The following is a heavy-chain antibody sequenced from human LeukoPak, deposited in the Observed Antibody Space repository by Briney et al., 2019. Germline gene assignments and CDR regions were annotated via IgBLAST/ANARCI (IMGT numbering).Heavy chain of an antibody. J-gene: IGHJ4*02. CDR2: IRSKTYRGTT. D-gene: IGHD3-22*01. Sequence: PGRSLRLSCTASGFTFGNYALSWFRQAPGKGLGWVAFIRSKTYRGTTEYAASVKGRFTISRDDSKSIAYLQMNSLKTEDTAVYYCARANSFDSSGYYFDYWGQGTLVTVSS. V-gene: IGHV3-49*03. CDR1: GFTFGNYA. CDR3: ARANSFDSSGYYFDY.